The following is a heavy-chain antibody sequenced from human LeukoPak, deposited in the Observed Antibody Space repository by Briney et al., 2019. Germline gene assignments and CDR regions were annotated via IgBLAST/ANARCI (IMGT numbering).Heavy chain of an antibody. J-gene: IGHJ4*02. V-gene: IGHV3-7*01. CDR1: GFTFSSYW. D-gene: IGHD4-23*01. CDR2: IKQDGSEK. CDR3: ARVVSSATVVTLYYFDY. Sequence: GGSLRLSCAASGFTFSSYWMSWVRQAPGKGLEWVANIKQDGSEKYYVDSVKGRFTISRDNAKNSLYLQMNSLRAEDTAVYYCARVVSSATVVTLYYFDYWGQGTLVTVSS.